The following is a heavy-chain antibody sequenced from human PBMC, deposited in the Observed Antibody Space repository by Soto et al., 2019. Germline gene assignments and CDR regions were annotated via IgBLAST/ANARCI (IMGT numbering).Heavy chain of an antibody. CDR2: IYPGDSDT. CDR3: ARHYDSSGYYYSWFYYYGMDV. V-gene: IGHV5-51*01. J-gene: IGHJ6*02. Sequence: PGESLKISCQGSGYDFTSYWIGWVRQLPGKGLEWMGVIYPGDSDTKYSPSFQGQVTFSADKSISTVYLQWSSLKASDTAIYYCARHYDSSGYYYSWFYYYGMDVWGQGTTVTVSS. D-gene: IGHD3-22*01. CDR1: GYDFTSYW.